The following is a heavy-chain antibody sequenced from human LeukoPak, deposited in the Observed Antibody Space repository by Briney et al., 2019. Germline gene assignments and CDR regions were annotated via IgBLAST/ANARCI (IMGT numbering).Heavy chain of an antibody. D-gene: IGHD2-8*01. J-gene: IGHJ4*02. CDR3: ASRYCTNGVCHFDY. V-gene: IGHV3-21*01. CDR1: GLTFSSYS. Sequence: PGGSLRLSCAASGLTFSSYSMNWVRQAPGKGLDWVSSISSSNSFIYYADSVKGRFTISRDNAKNSLYLQMNSLRAEDTAVYYCASRYCTNGVCHFDYWGQGTLVTVSS. CDR2: ISSSNSFI.